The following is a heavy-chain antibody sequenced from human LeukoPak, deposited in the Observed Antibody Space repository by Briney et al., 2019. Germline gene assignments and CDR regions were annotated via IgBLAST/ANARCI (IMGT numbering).Heavy chain of an antibody. Sequence: SETLSLTCTVSGGSISSYYWSWIRQPPGKGLEWIGYIYYSGSTNYNPSLKSRVTISVDTSKNQFSLKLSSVTAADTAVYYCASTLISSGWYLYFDYWGQGTLVTVSS. J-gene: IGHJ4*02. D-gene: IGHD6-19*01. CDR3: ASTLISSGWYLYFDY. V-gene: IGHV4-59*01. CDR2: IYYSGST. CDR1: GGSISSYY.